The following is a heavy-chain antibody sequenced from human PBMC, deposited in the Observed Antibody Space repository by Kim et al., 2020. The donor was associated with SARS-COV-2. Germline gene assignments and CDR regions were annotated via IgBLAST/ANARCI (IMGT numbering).Heavy chain of an antibody. CDR1: GFTFSSYE. CDR2: IIGSCTTI. CDR3: ARGPNYSPFDY. V-gene: IGHV3-48*03. D-gene: IGHD4-4*01. J-gene: IGHJ4*02. Sequence: GSLRLSCTASGFTFSSYEMNWVRQAPGKGLEWVSYIIGSCTTIYYADSVRGRFTISRDNDKNSLFLQMNSLRAEDTAVYYCARGPNYSPFDYWGQGTLVTVSS.